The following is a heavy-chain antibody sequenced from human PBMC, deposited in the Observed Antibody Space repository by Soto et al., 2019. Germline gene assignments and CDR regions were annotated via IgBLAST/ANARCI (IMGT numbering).Heavy chain of an antibody. CDR3: ARVPRDSRHFDY. D-gene: IGHD6-13*01. CDR1: GFTFSSYE. J-gene: IGHJ4*02. CDR2: ISSSGSTI. V-gene: IGHV3-48*03. Sequence: EVQLVESGGGLVQPGGSLRLSCAASGFTFSSYEMNWVRQAPGKGLEWVSYISSSGSTIYYADSVKGRFTISRDNAKNSLYLQMNSLRAEDTAVYYCARVPRDSRHFDYWGQGTLVTVSP.